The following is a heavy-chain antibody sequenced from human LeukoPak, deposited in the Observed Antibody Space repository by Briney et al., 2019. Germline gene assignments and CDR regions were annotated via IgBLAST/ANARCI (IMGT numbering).Heavy chain of an antibody. CDR1: GGSISSGGYY. Sequence: SETLSLTCTVSGGSISSGGYYWSWIRQHPGKGLEWIGYIYYSGSTYYNPSLKSRVTISVDTSKNQFSLKLSSVTAADTAVYYCSPMVREVGWFDPWGQGALVTVSS. V-gene: IGHV4-31*03. CDR3: SPMVREVGWFDP. J-gene: IGHJ5*02. D-gene: IGHD3-10*01. CDR2: IYYSGST.